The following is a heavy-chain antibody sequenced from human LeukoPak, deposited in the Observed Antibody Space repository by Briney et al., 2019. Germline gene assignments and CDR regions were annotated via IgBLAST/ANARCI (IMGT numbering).Heavy chain of an antibody. J-gene: IGHJ6*03. CDR2: IYSSGST. CDR3: ARVFDSGSKAYFYYMDV. V-gene: IGHV4-59*01. CDR1: GGSIRGYY. D-gene: IGHD3-10*01. Sequence: PSETLSLTCNVSGGSIRGYYWSWIRQPPGKGLEWIGYIYSSGSTNYNPSLKSRVTMSVDTSKNQFSLKVSSVTAADTAVYYCARVFDSGSKAYFYYMDVGAKGTTVPIFS.